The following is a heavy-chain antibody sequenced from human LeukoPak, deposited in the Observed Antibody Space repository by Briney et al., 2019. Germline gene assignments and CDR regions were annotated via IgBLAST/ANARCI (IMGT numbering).Heavy chain of an antibody. Sequence: ASVKVSCKASGGTFSSYAISWVRQAPGQGLEWMGWINPNSGGTNYAQKFQGRVTMTRDTSISTAYMELSRLRSDDTAVYYCARDPDTAFDIWGQGTMVTVSS. CDR3: ARDPDTAFDI. V-gene: IGHV1-2*02. J-gene: IGHJ3*02. CDR1: GGTFSSYA. CDR2: INPNSGGT.